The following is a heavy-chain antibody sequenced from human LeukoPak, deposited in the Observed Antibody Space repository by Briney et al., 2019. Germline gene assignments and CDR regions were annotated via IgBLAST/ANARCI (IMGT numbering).Heavy chain of an antibody. V-gene: IGHV3-30*03. Sequence: PGRSLRLSCAASGFTFSSYGMHWVRQAPGKGLEWVAVISYDGSNTYYADSVKGRFTISRDNSKNMLYLQMNSLRAEDTAVYYCAGAPPYYYDSTPAFDIWGQGTMVTVSS. CDR1: GFTFSSYG. CDR2: ISYDGSNT. CDR3: AGAPPYYYDSTPAFDI. D-gene: IGHD3-22*01. J-gene: IGHJ3*02.